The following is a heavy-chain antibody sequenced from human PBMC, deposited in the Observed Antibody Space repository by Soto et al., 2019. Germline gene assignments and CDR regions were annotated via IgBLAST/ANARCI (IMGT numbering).Heavy chain of an antibody. D-gene: IGHD6-13*01. CDR2: ISAYNGNT. CDR1: GYTFTNYG. Sequence: QVQLVQSGAEVKKPGASVKVSCKASGYTFTNYGITWVRQAPGQGLEWMGWISAYNGNTNYAQKLQGRVTMTTDTSTSTAYMELRSLRSDDTAVYYCAREGGGIAAAGSYYYYYMDVWGKGTTVTVSS. CDR3: AREGGGIAAAGSYYYYYMDV. V-gene: IGHV1-18*01. J-gene: IGHJ6*03.